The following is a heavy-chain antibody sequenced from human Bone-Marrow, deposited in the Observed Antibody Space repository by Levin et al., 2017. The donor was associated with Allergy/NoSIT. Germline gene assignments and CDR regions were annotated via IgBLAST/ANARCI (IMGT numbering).Heavy chain of an antibody. CDR1: GGSISTYY. Sequence: ASETLSLTCTVSGGSISTYYWTWIRQPPGKGLEWIGFIYYSGSTNYNPSLKSRVTISVDTSKNQFSLRLSSVTAADTAVYYCARNGGSGNYYLFDYWGQGTLVTVSS. V-gene: IGHV4-59*01. J-gene: IGHJ4*02. CDR3: ARNGGSGNYYLFDY. D-gene: IGHD3-10*01. CDR2: IYYSGST.